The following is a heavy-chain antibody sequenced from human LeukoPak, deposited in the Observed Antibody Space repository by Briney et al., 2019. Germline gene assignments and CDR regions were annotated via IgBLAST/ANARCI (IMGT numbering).Heavy chain of an antibody. J-gene: IGHJ3*02. CDR2: MNPNSGST. CDR3: ARDSISMNAFDI. D-gene: IGHD3-22*01. CDR1: GYTFTSYD. Sequence: ASVKVSCKASGYTFTSYDINWVRQATGQGLEWMGWMNPNSGSTGYAQKFQGRVTMTRNTSISTAYMELSSLRSEDTAVYYCARDSISMNAFDIWGQGTMVTVSS. V-gene: IGHV1-8*01.